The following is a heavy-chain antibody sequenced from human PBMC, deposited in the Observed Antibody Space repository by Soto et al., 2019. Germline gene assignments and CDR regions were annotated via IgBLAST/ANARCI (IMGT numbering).Heavy chain of an antibody. Sequence: TLSLTCTVSAASFSKYYWSWIRQPPGKGLEWIGYIYFNGNTNYNPSLKRRVTISIDTSKKQISLNLTSVTDADTAVYYCARDPVAVTGSFVDWWGQGTLVTVSS. CDR2: IYFNGNT. V-gene: IGHV4-59*01. CDR1: AASFSKYY. D-gene: IGHD6-19*01. J-gene: IGHJ4*01. CDR3: ARDPVAVTGSFVDW.